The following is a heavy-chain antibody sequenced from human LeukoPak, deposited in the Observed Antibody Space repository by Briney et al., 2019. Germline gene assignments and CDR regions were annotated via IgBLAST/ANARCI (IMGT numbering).Heavy chain of an antibody. V-gene: IGHV1-69*04. J-gene: IGHJ2*01. CDR3: ARDGVSALNLYSDI. CDR2: IIPILGIA. CDR1: GGTFSSYA. D-gene: IGHD3-3*01. Sequence: ASVKVSCKASGGTFSSYAISWVRQAPGQGLEWMGRIIPILGIANYAQKFQGRVTITADRSTSTAYMELSSLRSEDTAVYYCARDGVSALNLYSDIWGRGTLVTVSS.